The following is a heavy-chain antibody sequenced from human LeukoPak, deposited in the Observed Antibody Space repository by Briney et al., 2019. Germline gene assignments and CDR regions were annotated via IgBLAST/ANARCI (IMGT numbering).Heavy chain of an antibody. CDR3: ARGTGSDYHYYYYYMDV. CDR1: GGSISSYY. V-gene: IGHV4-59*01. J-gene: IGHJ6*03. CDR2: IYYSGGT. D-gene: IGHD3-10*01. Sequence: SETLSLTCTVSGGSISSYYWSWIRQPPGKGLEWIGYIYYSGGTNYNPSLKSRVTISVDTSKNQFSLKLSSVTAADTAVYYCARGTGSDYHYYYYYMDVWGKGTTVTISS.